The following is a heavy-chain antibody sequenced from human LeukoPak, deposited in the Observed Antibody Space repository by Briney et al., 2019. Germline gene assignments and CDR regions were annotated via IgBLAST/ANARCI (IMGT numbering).Heavy chain of an antibody. CDR3: ARDFYDFWSGYHNQFDY. V-gene: IGHV1-18*01. CDR2: ISAYNGNT. J-gene: IGHJ4*02. D-gene: IGHD3-3*01. Sequence: ASVKVSCKASGGTFSSYAISWVRQAPGQGLEWMGWISAYNGNTNYAQKLQGRVTMTTDTSTSTAYMELRSLRSDDTAVYYCARDFYDFWSGYHNQFDYWGQGTLVTVSS. CDR1: GGTFSSYA.